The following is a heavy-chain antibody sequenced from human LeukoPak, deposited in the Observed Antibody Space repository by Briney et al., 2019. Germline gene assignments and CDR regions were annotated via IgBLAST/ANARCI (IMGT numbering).Heavy chain of an antibody. V-gene: IGHV3-23*01. CDR1: GFDFNMYA. CDR3: TSNWNLDC. J-gene: IGHJ4*02. CDR2: LSHSGDGT. Sequence: GGSLRLSCATSGFDFNMYAMSWVRQAPGEGLEWVSALSHSGDGTYYADSVQGRFTISRDNSRNTVYLQMNSLRAEDTAVYYCTSNWNLDCWGQGTLVTVSS. D-gene: IGHD1-1*01.